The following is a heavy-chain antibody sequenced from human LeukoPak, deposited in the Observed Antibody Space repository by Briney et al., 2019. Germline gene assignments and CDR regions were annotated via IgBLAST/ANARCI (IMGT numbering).Heavy chain of an antibody. D-gene: IGHD3-22*01. CDR3: ARGDSLLVDSSSYFHDAFDV. Sequence: LTGGSLRLSCAASGFTFSSYAMSWVRQAPGKGLEWVSAISGSGGSTYYADSVKGRFTISRDNAKNTLYLQMNSLRAEDTAVYYCARGDSLLVDSSSYFHDAFDVWGQGTMVTVSS. CDR2: ISGSGGST. CDR1: GFTFSSYA. V-gene: IGHV3-23*01. J-gene: IGHJ3*01.